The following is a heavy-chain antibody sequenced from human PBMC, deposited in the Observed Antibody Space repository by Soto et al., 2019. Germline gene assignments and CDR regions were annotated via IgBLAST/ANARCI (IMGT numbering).Heavy chain of an antibody. D-gene: IGHD2-21*01. Sequence: PGGSLRLSCEVSGFTFSDFYMSWIRQSPGKGLEWLSYISPKSNYKQYAESVKGRHTISRDNAKNSLSLQMNSLRVEDTAVYYCVRGGGGGQFDSWGQGTLVTAPQ. CDR2: ISPKSNYK. CDR3: VRGGGGGQFDS. V-gene: IGHV3-11*06. J-gene: IGHJ4*02. CDR1: GFTFSDFY.